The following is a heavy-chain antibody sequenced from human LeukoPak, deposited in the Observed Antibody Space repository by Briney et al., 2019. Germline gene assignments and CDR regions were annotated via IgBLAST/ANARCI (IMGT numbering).Heavy chain of an antibody. Sequence: SETLSLTCTVSGGSISSSSYYWGWIRQPPGKGLEWIGSSYYSGSTYYNPSLKSRVTISVDTSKNQFSLKLSSVTAADTAVYYCARVPLYSGYDLDDAFDIWGQGTMVTVSS. CDR2: SYYSGST. CDR1: GGSISSSSYY. J-gene: IGHJ3*02. CDR3: ARVPLYSGYDLDDAFDI. D-gene: IGHD5-12*01. V-gene: IGHV4-39*07.